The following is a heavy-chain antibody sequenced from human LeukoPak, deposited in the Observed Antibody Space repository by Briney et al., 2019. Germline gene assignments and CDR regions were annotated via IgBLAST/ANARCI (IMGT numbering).Heavy chain of an antibody. D-gene: IGHD1-26*01. V-gene: IGHV3-21*01. CDR3: ARGGYSGSYYPDY. CDR2: ISSSSSYI. CDR1: GFTFSSYS. J-gene: IGHJ4*02. Sequence: PGGSLRLSCAASGFTFSSYSMNWVRQAPGKGLEWVSSISSSSSYIYYADSVKGRFTISRDNAKNSLYLQMNSLRAEDTAVYYCARGGYSGSYYPDYWGQGTLVTVSS.